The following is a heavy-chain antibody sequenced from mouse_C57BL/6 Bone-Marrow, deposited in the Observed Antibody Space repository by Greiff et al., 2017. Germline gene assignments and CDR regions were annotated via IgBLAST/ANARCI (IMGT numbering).Heavy chain of an antibody. CDR2: IDPANGNT. D-gene: IGHD1-1*01. Sequence: EVKLQQSVAELVRPGASVKLSCTASGFNIKNTYMHWVKQRPEQGLEWNGRIDPANGNTKYDPKFQGKATITADTSSNTAYLQLSSLTSEDTAIYYCASHYYGSSHWYFDVWGTGTTVTVSS. CDR1: GFNIKNTY. V-gene: IGHV14-3*01. CDR3: ASHYYGSSHWYFDV. J-gene: IGHJ1*03.